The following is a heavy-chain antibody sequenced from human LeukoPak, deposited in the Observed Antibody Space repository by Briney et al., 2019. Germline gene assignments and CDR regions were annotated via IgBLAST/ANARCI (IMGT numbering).Heavy chain of an antibody. CDR2: IKLDGSEK. V-gene: IGHV3-7*01. Sequence: GGSLRLSCAASGFTFSDYWMSWVRQAPGKGLEWVANIKLDGSEKRYVDSEKGRFTISRDNAKNSLYLQMNSLRVEDTAVYYCARVRRIVGAADYYYGMDVWGPGTTVTVSS. CDR1: GFTFSDYW. J-gene: IGHJ6*02. D-gene: IGHD1-26*01. CDR3: ARVRRIVGAADYYYGMDV.